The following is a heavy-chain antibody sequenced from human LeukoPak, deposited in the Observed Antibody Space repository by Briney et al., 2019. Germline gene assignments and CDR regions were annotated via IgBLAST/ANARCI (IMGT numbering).Heavy chain of an antibody. V-gene: IGHV3-7*01. CDR2: IKQDGSEK. D-gene: IGHD3-10*01. Sequence: PGGSLRLSCAASGFTFSSYWMSWVRQAPGKGLEWVANIKQDGSEKYYVDSVKGRFTISRENAKNSFYLQMNSLRVGDTALYYCARGQYMVRGLDLPDYWGQGTLVTVSS. J-gene: IGHJ4*02. CDR1: GFTFSSYW. CDR3: ARGQYMVRGLDLPDY.